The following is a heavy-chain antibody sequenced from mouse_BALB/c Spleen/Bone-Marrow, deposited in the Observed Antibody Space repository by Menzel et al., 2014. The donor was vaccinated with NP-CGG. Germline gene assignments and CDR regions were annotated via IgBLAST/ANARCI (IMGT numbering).Heavy chain of an antibody. J-gene: IGHJ4*01. CDR2: IYPGDGDT. Sequence: QVTLKESGPELVKPGASVKISCKASGYAFSSSWMNWVKQRPGQGLEWIGRIYPGDGDTKYNGKFKGKATLTADKSSSTAYMQLSSLTSVDSAVYFCARPLNWDPYAMDYWGQGTSVTVSS. D-gene: IGHD4-1*02. V-gene: IGHV1-82*01. CDR1: GYAFSSSW. CDR3: ARPLNWDPYAMDY.